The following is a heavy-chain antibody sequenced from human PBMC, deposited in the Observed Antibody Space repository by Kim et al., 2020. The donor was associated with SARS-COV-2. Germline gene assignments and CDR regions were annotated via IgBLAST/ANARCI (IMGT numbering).Heavy chain of an antibody. D-gene: IGHD3-22*01. CDR1: GFTFDDYA. J-gene: IGHJ5*02. CDR3: AKDNYYDSSGYYYGDWFDP. V-gene: IGHV3-43*02. CDR2: ISGDGGST. Sequence: GGSLRLSCAASGFTFDDYAMHWVRQAPGKGLEWVSLISGDGGSTYYADSVKGRFTISRDNSKNSLYLQMNSLRTEDTALYYCAKDNYYDSSGYYYGDWFDPWGPGALGPVS.